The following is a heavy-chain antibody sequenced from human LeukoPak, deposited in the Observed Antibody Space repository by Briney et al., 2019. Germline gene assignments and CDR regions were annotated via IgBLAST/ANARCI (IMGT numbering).Heavy chain of an antibody. J-gene: IGHJ4*02. D-gene: IGHD3-10*01. CDR3: AREKGRGVISPYYDC. V-gene: IGHV4-34*01. Sequence: SETLSLTCAVYGGSFSGYYWSWIRQPPGKGLEWIGEINHSGSTYYHPSLKSRVTISVDTSKNQFSLRLSSATAADTAVYYCAREKGRGVISPYYDCWGQGTLVTVSS. CDR2: INHSGST. CDR1: GGSFSGYY.